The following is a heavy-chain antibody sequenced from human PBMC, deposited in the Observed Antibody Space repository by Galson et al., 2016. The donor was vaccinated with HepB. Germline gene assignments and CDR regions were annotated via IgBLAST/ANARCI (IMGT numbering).Heavy chain of an antibody. CDR2: INPDGTRT. V-gene: IGHV3-64*02. J-gene: IGHJ4*02. D-gene: IGHD1-1*01. CDR3: AKEQRGSYDY. CDR1: GFTFSLSP. Sequence: SLRLSCAASGFTFSLSPMHWVRQAPEKGLESVSAINPDGTRTYYADSVKGRFTISRDNSKNTVHLQMGSLRPEDMAVYYCAKEQRGSYDYWGQGVLVTVSS.